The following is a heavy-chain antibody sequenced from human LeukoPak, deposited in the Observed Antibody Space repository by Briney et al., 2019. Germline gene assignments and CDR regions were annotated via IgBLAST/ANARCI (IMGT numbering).Heavy chain of an antibody. CDR3: ARTKYSYNARIYGPRYYFAY. CDR2: IYYSGST. D-gene: IGHD2/OR15-2a*01. J-gene: IGHJ2*01. V-gene: IGHV4-39*01. CDR1: GGSISSSSYY. Sequence: SETLSLTCTVSGGSISSSSYYWGWIRQPPGKGLEWIGSIYYSGSTYYNPSLKSRVTISVDTSKNQFSLKLSSVTAADTAVYSCARTKYSYNARIYGPRYYFAYGGRGPLATASP.